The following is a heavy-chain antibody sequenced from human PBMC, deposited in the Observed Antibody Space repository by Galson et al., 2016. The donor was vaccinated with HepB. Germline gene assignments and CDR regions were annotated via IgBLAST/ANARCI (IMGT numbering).Heavy chain of an antibody. Sequence: QSGAEVKKPGESLKISCEGSGYSFTKYGIVWVRQMPGKGLEWMGIIYPSDSDTRYSPSFQGQVTISADKSISTAYLQWSSLKASDTAIYYCARQRMKQWLVRRALNYFDYWGQGTLVTVSS. CDR1: GYSFTKYG. D-gene: IGHD6-19*01. CDR2: IYPSDSDT. J-gene: IGHJ4*02. CDR3: ARQRMKQWLVRRALNYFDY. V-gene: IGHV5-51*01.